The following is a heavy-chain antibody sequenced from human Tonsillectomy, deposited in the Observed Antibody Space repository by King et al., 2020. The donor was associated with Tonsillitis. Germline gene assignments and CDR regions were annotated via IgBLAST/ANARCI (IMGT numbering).Heavy chain of an antibody. D-gene: IGHD6-6*01. Sequence: VQLVESGGGLVQPGRSLRLSCAASGFTFDDYAMHWVCQGPGKGLEWVSSISWNSGIIDRADSVKGRFTISRDNAKNYLYLQMNSLRAEDTALYYCVKSIDSSSWGVPQTAFDYWGQGTQVFVSS. J-gene: IGHJ4*02. CDR1: GFTFDDYA. CDR3: VKSIDSSSWGVPQTAFDY. V-gene: IGHV3-9*01. CDR2: ISWNSGII.